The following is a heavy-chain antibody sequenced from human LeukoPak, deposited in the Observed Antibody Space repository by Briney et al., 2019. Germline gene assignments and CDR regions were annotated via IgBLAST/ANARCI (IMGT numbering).Heavy chain of an antibody. J-gene: IGHJ4*02. CDR1: GFSFSSYW. CDR3: ARSGYSSTWYLQNFELDY. D-gene: IGHD2-2*01. Sequence: GGSLRLSCEGSGFSFSSYWTTWVRQLPGKGPEWVANIRQDESERYFADSVKGRFTISRDNAKKSVYLHMSSLRAEDTAVYFCARSGYSSTWYLQNFELDYWGQGTLVTVSS. V-gene: IGHV3-7*01. CDR2: IRQDESER.